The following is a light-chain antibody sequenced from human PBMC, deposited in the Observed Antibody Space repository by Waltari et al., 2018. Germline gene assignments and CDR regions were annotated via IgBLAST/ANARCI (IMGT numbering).Light chain of an antibody. J-gene: IGLJ3*02. CDR1: SGHSSNV. Sequence: QLVLTQSPSASASLGASVKLTCTLSSGHSSNVIAWHQQRPAKGPRYLMKVNSDGSHSKGDEIPDRFSGSSSGAERYLTISSLQSEDEADYYCQTGGHGTWVFGGGTKLTVL. CDR2: VNSDGSH. V-gene: IGLV4-69*01. CDR3: QTGGHGTWV.